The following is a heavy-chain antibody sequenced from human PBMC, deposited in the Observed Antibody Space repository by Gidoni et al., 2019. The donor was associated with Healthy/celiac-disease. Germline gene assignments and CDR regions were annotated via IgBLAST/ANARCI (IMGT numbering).Heavy chain of an antibody. V-gene: IGHV1-2*04. D-gene: IGHD3-10*01. CDR2: INPNRGGT. Sequence: QVQLVQSGAEVKKPGASVTVSCTASGSTFPAYYMHGVGQAPGHGLEWMGWINPNRGGTNNAQKFQGWVTMTRDTSISTAYMELSRLRSDDTAVYYCARAKTDGGFGELLNWFDPWGQGTLVTVSS. CDR3: ARAKTDGGFGELLNWFDP. J-gene: IGHJ5*02. CDR1: GSTFPAYY.